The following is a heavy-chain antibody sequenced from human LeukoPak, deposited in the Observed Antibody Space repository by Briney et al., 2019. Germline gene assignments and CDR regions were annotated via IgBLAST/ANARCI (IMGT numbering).Heavy chain of an antibody. CDR1: GGSISSGDYY. CDR2: IYYSGST. V-gene: IGHV4-31*03. Sequence: SQTLSLTCTVSGGSISSGDYYWSWIRQHPGKGLEWIGYIYYSGSTYYNPSLKSRVTISVDTTKNQFSLKLSSVTAADTAVYYCARNGRAVMYAFDSWGQGTMVTVSS. D-gene: IGHD3-16*01. J-gene: IGHJ3*02. CDR3: ARNGRAVMYAFDS.